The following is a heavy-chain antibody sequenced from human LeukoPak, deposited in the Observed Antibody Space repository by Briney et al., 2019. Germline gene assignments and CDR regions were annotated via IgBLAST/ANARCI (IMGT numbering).Heavy chain of an antibody. CDR1: GFTFDDYA. J-gene: IGHJ4*02. CDR3: AKDMSEGHIVAERIGDWGGIDY. D-gene: IGHD5-12*01. V-gene: IGHV3-9*01. CDR2: ISWNSGSI. Sequence: HPGRSLRLSCAASGFTFDDYAMHWVRQAPGKGLEWVSGISWNSGSIGYADSVKGRFTISRDNAKNSLYLQMNSLRAEDTALYYCAKDMSEGHIVAERIGDWGGIDYWGQGTLVTVSS.